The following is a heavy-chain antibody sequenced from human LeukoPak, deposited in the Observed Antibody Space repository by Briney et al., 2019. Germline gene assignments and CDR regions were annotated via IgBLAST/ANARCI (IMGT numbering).Heavy chain of an antibody. Sequence: GGSLRLSCAASGFTFSSYSMNWVRQAPGKGLEWVANIKQDGSEKYYVDSVKGRFTISRDNAKNSLYLQMNSLRAEDTAVYYCASTYYDFWSGYHDAFDIWGQGTMVTVSS. CDR2: IKQDGSEK. CDR1: GFTFSSYS. V-gene: IGHV3-7*05. J-gene: IGHJ3*02. D-gene: IGHD3-3*01. CDR3: ASTYYDFWSGYHDAFDI.